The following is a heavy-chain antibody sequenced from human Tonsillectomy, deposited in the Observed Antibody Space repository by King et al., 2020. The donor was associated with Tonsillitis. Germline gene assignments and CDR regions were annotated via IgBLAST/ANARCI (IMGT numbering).Heavy chain of an antibody. D-gene: IGHD6-13*01. CDR2: INPNSGGT. V-gene: IGHV1-2*02. Sequence: QLVQSGAEAKKPGASVKVSCKASGYTFTGYYLHWVRQAPGQGLEWMGWINPNSGGTNYAQKFQGRVTMTRDTSISTAYMELNRLKSDDTAVYYCAREGGVAAASSEAWFDPWGQGALVTVSS. CDR3: AREGGVAAASSEAWFDP. CDR1: GYTFTGYY. J-gene: IGHJ5*02.